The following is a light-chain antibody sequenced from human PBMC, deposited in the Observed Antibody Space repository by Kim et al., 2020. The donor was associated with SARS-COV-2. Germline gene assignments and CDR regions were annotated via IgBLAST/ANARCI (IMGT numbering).Light chain of an antibody. CDR3: QQYYTAPPT. V-gene: IGKV4-1*01. J-gene: IGKJ2*01. CDR1: QNIFYSPTNKNY. CDR2: WAS. Sequence: DIVMTQSPDSLALSLGERATINCRPSQNIFYSPTNKNYLAWYQHKLGQPPKLLIYWASTRESGVSDRFSGSGSRTNFSLTISSLQAEDVAVYYCQQYYTAPPTFGPGTKLEI.